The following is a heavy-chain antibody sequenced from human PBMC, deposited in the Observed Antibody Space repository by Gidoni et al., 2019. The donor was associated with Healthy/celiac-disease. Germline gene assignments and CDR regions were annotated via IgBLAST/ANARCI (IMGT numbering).Heavy chain of an antibody. CDR3: ARDRYYYDSSGYYYGYYGMDV. D-gene: IGHD3-22*01. CDR2: ISAYNGNT. Sequence: SVKVSCKASGYTFTSYGISWVRQAPGQGLEWMGWISAYNGNTNYAQKLQGRDTMTTDTSTSTVYMELRSLRSDDTAVYYCARDRYYYDSSGYYYGYYGMDVWGQGTTVTVSS. CDR1: GYTFTSYG. V-gene: IGHV1-18*04. J-gene: IGHJ6*02.